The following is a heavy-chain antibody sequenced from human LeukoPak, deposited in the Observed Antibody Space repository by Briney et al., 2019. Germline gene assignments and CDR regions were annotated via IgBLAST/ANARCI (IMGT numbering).Heavy chain of an antibody. CDR1: GYTFTSYA. J-gene: IGHJ4*02. Sequence: ASVKVSCKASGYTFTSYAMNWVRQAPGQGLEWMGWINTNTGNPTYAQGFTGRFVFSLDTSVSTAYLQISSLKAEDTAVYYCATPRAPLYIAAAGTVGFDYWGQGTLVTVSS. CDR2: INTNTGNP. CDR3: ATPRAPLYIAAAGTVGFDY. V-gene: IGHV7-4-1*02. D-gene: IGHD6-13*01.